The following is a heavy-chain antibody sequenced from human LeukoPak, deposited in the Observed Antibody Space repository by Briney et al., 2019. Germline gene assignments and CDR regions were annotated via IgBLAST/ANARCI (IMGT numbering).Heavy chain of an antibody. D-gene: IGHD6-13*01. V-gene: IGHV3-9*01. CDR3: ARGRGSSWSPFDY. CDR2: ISWNSGSI. Sequence: GGSLRLSCAASGFTFDDYAMHWVRQAPGKGLEWVSGISWNSGSIGYADSVKGRFTISRDNAKNSLYLQMNSLRAEDTAVYYCARGRGSSWSPFDYWGQGTLVTVSS. CDR1: GFTFDDYA. J-gene: IGHJ4*02.